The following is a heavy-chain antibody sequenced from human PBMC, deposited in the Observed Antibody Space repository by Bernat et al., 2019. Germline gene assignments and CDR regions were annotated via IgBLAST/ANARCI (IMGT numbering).Heavy chain of an antibody. CDR2: IKSKTDGGTT. CDR1: GFTFSNAW. D-gene: IGHD3-3*01. CDR3: TTGDFWSGYSLDY. V-gene: IGHV3-15*01. Sequence: EVQLVESGGGLVKPGGSLRLSCAASGFTFSNAWMSWVRQAPGKGLEWFGHIKSKTDGGTTDYAAPVKGRFTISRDDSKNTLYLQMNSLKTEDTAVYYCTTGDFWSGYSLDYWGQGTLVTVSS. J-gene: IGHJ4*02.